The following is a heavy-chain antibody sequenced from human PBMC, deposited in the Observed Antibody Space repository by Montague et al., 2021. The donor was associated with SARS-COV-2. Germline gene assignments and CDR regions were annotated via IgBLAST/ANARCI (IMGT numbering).Heavy chain of an antibody. J-gene: IGHJ6*02. V-gene: IGHV3-11*06. D-gene: IGHD6-13*01. CDR2: ISSSSSYT. CDR1: GFTFSDYC. Sequence: SLRLSCAVSGFTFSDYCMSWIRQAPGKGLEWFSYISSSSSYTNYADSVKGRFTIPRDNAKNSLYLQMNSLRAEDTAVYYCARDQQLGWGGMDVWGQGTTVTVSS. CDR3: ARDQQLGWGGMDV.